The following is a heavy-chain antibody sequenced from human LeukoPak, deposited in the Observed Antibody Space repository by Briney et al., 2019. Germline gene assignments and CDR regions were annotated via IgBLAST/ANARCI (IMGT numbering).Heavy chain of an antibody. CDR1: GYTFTSYY. CDR3: ARDRSHSSSSLGHDY. D-gene: IGHD6-6*01. CDR2: INPSGGST. V-gene: IGHV1-46*01. Sequence: ASVKVSCKASGYTFTSYYMHWVRQAPGQGLEGMGIINPSGGSTSYAQKFQGRVTMTRDPSTSTVYMELSSLRSEDTAVYYCARDRSHSSSSLGHDYWGQGTLVTVSS. J-gene: IGHJ4*02.